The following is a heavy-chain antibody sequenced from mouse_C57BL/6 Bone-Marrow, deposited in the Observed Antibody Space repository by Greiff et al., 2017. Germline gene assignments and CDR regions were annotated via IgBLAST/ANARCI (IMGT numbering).Heavy chain of an antibody. CDR1: GFTFSSYG. D-gene: IGHD1-1*01. CDR3: ARPSLTAVHFDY. CDR2: ISSGGSFT. Sequence: EVKLVESGGDLVKPGGSLKLSCAASGFTFSSYGMSWVRQTPDKRLEWVATISSGGSFTYYPDSVKGRFTISRDNTKNTPYLKMSILKSEDTAMYYCARPSLTAVHFDYWGQGTTLTVAS. V-gene: IGHV5-6*01. J-gene: IGHJ2*01.